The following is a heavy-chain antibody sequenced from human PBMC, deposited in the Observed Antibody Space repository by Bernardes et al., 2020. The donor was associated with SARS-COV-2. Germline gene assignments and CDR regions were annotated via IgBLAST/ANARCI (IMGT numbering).Heavy chain of an antibody. CDR1: GFTFDDYA. D-gene: IGHD3-22*01. V-gene: IGHV3-9*01. J-gene: IGHJ5*02. CDR2: ISWNSGSI. CDR3: AKETYYYDSSGLQGWFDP. Sequence: GGSLRLSCAASGFTFDDYAMHWVRQAPGKGLEWVSGISWNSGSIGYADSVKGRFTISRDNAKNSLYLQMNSLRAEDTALYYCAKETYYYDSSGLQGWFDPWGQGTLVTVSS.